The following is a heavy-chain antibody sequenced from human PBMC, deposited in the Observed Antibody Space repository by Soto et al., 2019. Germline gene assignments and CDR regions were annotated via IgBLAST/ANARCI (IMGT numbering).Heavy chain of an antibody. D-gene: IGHD6-13*01. V-gene: IGHV1-3*01. Sequence: ASVKVSCKASGYTFNTYAMHWVRQAPGQRLEWTGWINAGNGHTEYLQKFQGRVTITRDISWSTAYMELSSLRSEDTAVYYCARIAASGPVNDAFDISGQGTMVTVSS. CDR2: INAGNGHT. J-gene: IGHJ3*02. CDR3: ARIAASGPVNDAFDI. CDR1: GYTFNTYA.